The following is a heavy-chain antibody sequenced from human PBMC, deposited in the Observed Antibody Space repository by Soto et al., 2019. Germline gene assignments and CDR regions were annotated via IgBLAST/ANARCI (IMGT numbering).Heavy chain of an antibody. J-gene: IGHJ6*02. Sequence: SETLSLTCTVSGDSISSNYWSWIRQPPGKGLEWIGYIYYSGNPTYNPSFKSRVTMSVDRSKNQFSLRLSSLTAADTAVFYCARNSPLLENDYYGMDVWGQGTTVTVSS. CDR3: ARNSPLLENDYYGMDV. CDR2: IYYSGNP. CDR1: GDSISSNY. V-gene: IGHV4-59*08. D-gene: IGHD2-21*01.